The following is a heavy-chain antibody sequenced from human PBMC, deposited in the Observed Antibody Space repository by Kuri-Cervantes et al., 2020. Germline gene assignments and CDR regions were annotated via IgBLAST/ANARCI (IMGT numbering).Heavy chain of an antibody. V-gene: IGHV4-38-2*01. CDR1: GFTFTTYS. J-gene: IGHJ4*02. CDR2: IYHSGST. Sequence: ESLKISCAASGFTFTTYSMNWVRQAPGKGLEWIGSIYHSGSTYYNPSLKSRVTISVDTSKNQFSLKLSSVTAADTAVYYCARRTRTTGTQCYYFDYWGQGTLVNVSS. D-gene: IGHD1-7*01. CDR3: ARRTRTTGTQCYYFDY.